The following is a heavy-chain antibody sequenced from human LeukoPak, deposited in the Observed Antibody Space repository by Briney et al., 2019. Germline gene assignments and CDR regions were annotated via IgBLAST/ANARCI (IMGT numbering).Heavy chain of an antibody. Sequence: PSETLSLTCTVSGGSISSYYWSWIRQPPGKGLEWIGYIYYSGSTNYNPSLKSRVTISVDTSKNQFSLKLSSVTAADTAVYYCARDGVSPDYFDYWGQGTLVTVSS. V-gene: IGHV4-59*12. CDR3: ARDGVSPDYFDY. CDR2: IYYSGST. D-gene: IGHD3-3*01. CDR1: GGSISSYY. J-gene: IGHJ4*02.